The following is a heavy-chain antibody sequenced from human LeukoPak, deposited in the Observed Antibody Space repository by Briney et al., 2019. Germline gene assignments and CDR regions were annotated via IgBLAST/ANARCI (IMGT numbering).Heavy chain of an antibody. CDR2: ISSSSSYI. CDR3: ARGGIAAAVYYYGMDV. Sequence: KPGGSLRVSCAASGFTFSSYNMNWVRQAPGKGLEWVSSISSSSSYIYYADSVKGRFTISRDNAKNSLYLQMNSLRAEDTAVYYCARGGIAAAVYYYGMDVWGQGTTVTVSS. D-gene: IGHD6-13*01. V-gene: IGHV3-21*01. CDR1: GFTFSSYN. J-gene: IGHJ6*02.